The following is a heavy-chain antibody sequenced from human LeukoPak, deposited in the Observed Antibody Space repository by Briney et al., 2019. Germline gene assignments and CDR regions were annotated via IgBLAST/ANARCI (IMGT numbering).Heavy chain of an antibody. CDR1: GFTFDDYA. Sequence: GRSLRLSCAASGFTFDDYAMHWVRQAPGKGLEWVSGICWNSGSIGYADSVKGRFTISRDNAKNSLYLQMNSLRAEDMALYYCAKGGYSYGSGYFDYWGQGTLVTVSS. CDR2: ICWNSGSI. J-gene: IGHJ4*02. CDR3: AKGGYSYGSGYFDY. V-gene: IGHV3-9*03. D-gene: IGHD5-18*01.